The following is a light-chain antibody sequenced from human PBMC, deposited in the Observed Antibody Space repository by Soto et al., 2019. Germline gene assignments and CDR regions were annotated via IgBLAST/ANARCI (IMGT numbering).Light chain of an antibody. Sequence: DIQMTQSPSSLSASVGDRVTITCRASQSVRSFLNWYQQKPGKAPNLLIYAASSLQSGVPSRFSGSGSGTDFTLTISSLQPEDFATYYCQQGYSTPRTFGQGTKVEIK. CDR3: QQGYSTPRT. V-gene: IGKV1-39*01. J-gene: IGKJ1*01. CDR1: QSVRSF. CDR2: AAS.